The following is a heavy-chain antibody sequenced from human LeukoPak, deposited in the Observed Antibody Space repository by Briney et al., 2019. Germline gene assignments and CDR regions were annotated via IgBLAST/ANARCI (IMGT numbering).Heavy chain of an antibody. J-gene: IGHJ4*02. D-gene: IGHD5-18*01. V-gene: IGHV1-2*02. CDR3: ARGWGYSYPYYFDY. CDR2: INLNSGGT. Sequence: ASVKVSCKASGYSFTDHYMHWVRQAPGQGLEWMGWINLNSGGTNYGQRFQGRVTMTRDTSISTVYMELSRLRSDDTAVYYCARGWGYSYPYYFDYWGQGTLVTVSS. CDR1: GYSFTDHY.